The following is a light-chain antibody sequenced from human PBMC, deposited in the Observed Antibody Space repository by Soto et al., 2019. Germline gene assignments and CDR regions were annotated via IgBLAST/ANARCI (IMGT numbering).Light chain of an antibody. CDR1: ISYVGNYNY. CDR3: SSYTSSTTLYV. J-gene: IGLJ1*01. CDR2: DVS. Sequence: QSVLTYHASVSRSPGHSITISFTGAISYVGNYNYVSWYQQHPLKAPKLLIYDVSNRPSAVSNRFSGSKSGNTASLNISGLKAEDEADYYCSSYTSSTTLYVFATGTKVPVL. V-gene: IGLV2-14*03.